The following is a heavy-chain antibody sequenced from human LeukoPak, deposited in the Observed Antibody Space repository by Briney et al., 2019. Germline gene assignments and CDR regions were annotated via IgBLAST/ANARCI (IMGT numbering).Heavy chain of an antibody. CDR3: TGELAGTTVHY. CDR2: IYYNGNT. J-gene: IGHJ4*02. Sequence: SETLSLTCTVSGGSISSSTYFWGWIRQPPGKGLEWIGSIYYNGNTFYNPSLKSRFTTSLDTSKNQFSLNLSSVTAADTAVYYCTGELAGTTVHYWGQGTLVTVSS. D-gene: IGHD1-7*01. V-gene: IGHV4-39*07. CDR1: GGSISSSTYF.